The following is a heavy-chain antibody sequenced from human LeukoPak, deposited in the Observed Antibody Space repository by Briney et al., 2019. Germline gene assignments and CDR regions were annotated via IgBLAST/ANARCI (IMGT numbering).Heavy chain of an antibody. J-gene: IGHJ4*02. CDR1: GYTVTGYY. CDR2: INPNSGGT. V-gene: IGHV1-2*02. CDR3: ARDHRTMVRGVITY. Sequence: GASVKVSCKASGYTVTGYYMHWGRQAPGQGLEWMGWINPNSGGTNYAQKFQGRVTMTRDTSISTAYMELSRLRSDDTAVYYCARDHRTMVRGVITYWGQGTLVTVSS. D-gene: IGHD3-10*01.